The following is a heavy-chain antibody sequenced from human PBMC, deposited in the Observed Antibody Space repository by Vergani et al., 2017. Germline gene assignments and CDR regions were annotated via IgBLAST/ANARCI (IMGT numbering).Heavy chain of an antibody. CDR3: ARGPIRDPTSPFDY. V-gene: IGHV3-48*03. J-gene: IGHJ4*02. CDR2: ISSSGSTI. Sequence: EVQLVESGGGLVQPGGSLRLSCAASGFTFSSYEMNWVRQAPGKGLEWVSYISSSGSTIYYADSVKGRFTISRDNAKNSLYLQMNSLRAEDTAVYYCARGPIRDPTSPFDYWGQGTLVTVSS. CDR1: GFTFSSYE. D-gene: IGHD3-10*01.